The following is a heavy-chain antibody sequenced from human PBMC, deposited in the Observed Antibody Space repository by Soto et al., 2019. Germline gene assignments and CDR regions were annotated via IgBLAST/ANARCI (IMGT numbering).Heavy chain of an antibody. V-gene: IGHV1-69*02. CDR2: IIPILGIA. CDR1: GGTVSSYT. Sequence: QVQLVQSGAEVKKPGSSVKVSCKASGGTVSSYTISWVRQAPGQGLEWMGRIIPILGIANYAQKFQGRVTITADKSTSTAYMELSSLRSEDTAVYYCARETCTMIVEHWGQGTLVTVSS. J-gene: IGHJ1*01. CDR3: ARETCTMIVEH. D-gene: IGHD3-22*01.